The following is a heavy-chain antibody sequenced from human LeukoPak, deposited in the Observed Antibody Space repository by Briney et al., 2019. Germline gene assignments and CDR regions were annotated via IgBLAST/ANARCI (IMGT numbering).Heavy chain of an antibody. CDR2: MSFNGFSK. J-gene: IGHJ3*01. V-gene: IGHV3-30*04. CDR1: GIAFSNSI. Sequence: GRSLRLSCAASGIAFSNSIMHWVRQAPGKGLEWVSAMSFNGFSKYYADSLKGRLSISRDDSKSTVYLQINSLRPEDTAVYYCAGEGHTSGYCGTFDVWGQGTTVAVSS. CDR3: AGEGHTSGYCGTFDV. D-gene: IGHD3-22*01.